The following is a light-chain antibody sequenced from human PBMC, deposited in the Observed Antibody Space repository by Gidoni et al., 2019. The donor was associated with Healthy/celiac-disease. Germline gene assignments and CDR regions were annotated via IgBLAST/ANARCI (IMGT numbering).Light chain of an antibody. Sequence: DIPMTQSPSSLSSSEGDRVTITCRASQSMSSYLNWYQQKPGKAPKLLIYAASSLQSGVPSRFSGSGSGTDFTLTISSLQPEDFATYYCQQSYSTPSITFXXXTRLEIK. CDR3: QQSYSTPSIT. V-gene: IGKV1-39*01. CDR1: QSMSSY. J-gene: IGKJ5*01. CDR2: AAS.